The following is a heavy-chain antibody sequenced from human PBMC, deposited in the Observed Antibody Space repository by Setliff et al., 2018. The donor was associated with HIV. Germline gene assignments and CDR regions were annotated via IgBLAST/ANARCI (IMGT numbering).Heavy chain of an antibody. CDR3: ARGGGFWSGQLDF. J-gene: IGHJ4*02. D-gene: IGHD3-3*01. V-gene: IGHV4-34*01. CDR1: GGSLSGHY. CDR2: INHSGIS. Sequence: PSETLSLTCAVYGGSLSGHYWSWIRQPPGKGLEWIGEINHSGISNFNPSLKSRVTIPIDTPRNQFSLKLSSVTAADTAVYYCARGGGFWSGQLDFWGQGTLVTVSS.